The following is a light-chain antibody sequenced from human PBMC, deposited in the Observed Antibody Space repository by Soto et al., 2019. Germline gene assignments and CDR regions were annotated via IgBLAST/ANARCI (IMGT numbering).Light chain of an antibody. CDR3: QQYHNWPLYT. V-gene: IGKV3-15*01. Sequence: EIVMTQSPATLSVSPGERVTLSCRASQSLSINLAWYQQKPGQAPRLLIYGASITATGVPARFSGSGSGTEFTLTISSLQSEDFALYFCQQYHNWPLYTFGQGTKLEIK. CDR1: QSLSIN. J-gene: IGKJ2*01. CDR2: GAS.